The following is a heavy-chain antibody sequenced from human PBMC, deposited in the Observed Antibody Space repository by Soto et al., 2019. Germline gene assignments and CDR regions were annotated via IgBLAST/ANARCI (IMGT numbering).Heavy chain of an antibody. D-gene: IGHD3-22*01. V-gene: IGHV4-30-2*01. J-gene: IGHJ4*02. CDR1: GGSISSGDYS. Sequence: PSETLSLTCAVSGGSISSGDYSWNWIRQAPEKGLEWIGYIYYGGSTYYNPSLQSRVTMSVDRSRNQFSLKLNSVTAADTAVYYCARDGIDRNDSNGYYYAFSWSYWGQGTLVTVAS. CDR2: IYYGGST. CDR3: ARDGIDRNDSNGYYYAFSWSY.